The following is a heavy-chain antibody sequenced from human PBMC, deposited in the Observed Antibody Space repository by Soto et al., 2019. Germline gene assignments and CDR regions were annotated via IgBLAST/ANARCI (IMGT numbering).Heavy chain of an antibody. J-gene: IGHJ6*02. CDR3: AKGWVDSSGWYEMYYYYYGMDV. CDR1: GFTFSSYA. CDR2: ISGSGGST. V-gene: IGHV3-23*01. D-gene: IGHD6-19*01. Sequence: TGGSLRLSCAASGFTFSSYAMSWVRQAPGKGLEWVSAISGSGGSTYYADSVKGRFTISRDNSKNTLYLQMNSLRAEDTAVYYCAKGWVDSSGWYEMYYYYYGMDVWGQGTTVTVSS.